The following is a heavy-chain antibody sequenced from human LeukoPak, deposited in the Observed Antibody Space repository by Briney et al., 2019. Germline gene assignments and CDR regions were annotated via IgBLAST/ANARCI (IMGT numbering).Heavy chain of an antibody. CDR1: GFTFSSYG. CDR2: IQNDGNNK. Sequence: GGSMRHSCAASGFTFSSYGIHWVRQAPGKGLEWVAFIQNDGNNKFYADSVKGRFTNSRDNSENTLYLQMNSLRTEDTAIYHCAKDEIQGVVGAGPGYWGQGTLVTVSS. CDR3: AKDEIQGVVGAGPGY. V-gene: IGHV3-30*02. J-gene: IGHJ4*02. D-gene: IGHD1-26*01.